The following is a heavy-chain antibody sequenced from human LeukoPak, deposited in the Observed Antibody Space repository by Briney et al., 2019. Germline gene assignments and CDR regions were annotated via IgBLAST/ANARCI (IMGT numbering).Heavy chain of an antibody. CDR1: GFTFSSYA. V-gene: IGHV3-23*01. CDR2: ISGSGGST. CDR3: ASRSLRFLEWIGAFDI. J-gene: IGHJ3*02. Sequence: GGSLRLSCAASGFTFSSYAMSWVRQAPGKGLEWVSAISGSGGSTYYADSVKGRFTISRDNSKNTLYLQMNSLRAEDTAVYYCASRSLRFLEWIGAFDIWGQGTMVTVSS. D-gene: IGHD3-3*01.